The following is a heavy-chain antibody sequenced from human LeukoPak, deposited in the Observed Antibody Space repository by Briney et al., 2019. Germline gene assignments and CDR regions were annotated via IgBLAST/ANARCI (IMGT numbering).Heavy chain of an antibody. CDR1: GFIFSTYG. J-gene: IGHJ4*02. CDR2: ISPGSDII. CDR3: VRRAAGGAFSGH. V-gene: IGHV3-48*04. D-gene: IGHD3-3*02. Sequence: QAGGSLRLSCSASGFIFSTYGMTWVRQAPGKGLEWISYISPGSDIIYYTDSVKGRFTVSKDNAKNSLYLQMNSLRVEDTAVYSCVRRAAGGAFSGHWGQGSLVTVSS.